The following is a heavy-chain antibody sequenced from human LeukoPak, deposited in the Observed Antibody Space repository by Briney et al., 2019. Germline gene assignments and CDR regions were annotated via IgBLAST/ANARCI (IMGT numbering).Heavy chain of an antibody. D-gene: IGHD3-22*01. Sequence: ASVKVSCKASGYTFTGYYMHWVRQAPGQGLERMGWINPNSGGTNYAQKFQGRVTMTRDTSISTAYMELSRLRSDDTAVYYCAYDSSGYYERGYDYWGQGTLVTVSS. CDR3: AYDSSGYYERGYDY. J-gene: IGHJ4*02. CDR2: INPNSGGT. CDR1: GYTFTGYY. V-gene: IGHV1-2*02.